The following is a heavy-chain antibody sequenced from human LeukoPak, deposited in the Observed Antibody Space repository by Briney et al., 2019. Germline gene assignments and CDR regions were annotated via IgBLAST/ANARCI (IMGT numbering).Heavy chain of an antibody. CDR1: GFNFDGYN. V-gene: IGHV3-43*01. CDR2: ITWNGDST. J-gene: IGHJ6*03. D-gene: IGHD5-12*01. Sequence: GSLRLPCAASGFNFDGYNMHWVRQAPGKGLEWVSLITWNGDSTYYADSVEGRFTISRDNSKNSLYLQMNSLRTEDTALYYCAKDKWLRGYYYYYMDVWGKGTTVTVSS. CDR3: AKDKWLRGYYYYYMDV.